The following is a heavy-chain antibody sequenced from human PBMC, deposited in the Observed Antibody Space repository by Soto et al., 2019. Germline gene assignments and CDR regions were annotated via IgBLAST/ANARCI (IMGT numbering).Heavy chain of an antibody. CDR3: ARDSYDFWSGSHPGSHEFDY. V-gene: IGHV1-69*06. CDR2: IIPIFGTA. D-gene: IGHD3-3*01. J-gene: IGHJ4*02. Sequence: GASVKVSWKASGGTFSSYAISWVRQAPGQGLEWMGGIIPIFGTANYAQKFQGRVTITADKSTSTAYMELSSLRSEDTAVYYCARDSYDFWSGSHPGSHEFDYWGQGTLVTVSS. CDR1: GGTFSSYA.